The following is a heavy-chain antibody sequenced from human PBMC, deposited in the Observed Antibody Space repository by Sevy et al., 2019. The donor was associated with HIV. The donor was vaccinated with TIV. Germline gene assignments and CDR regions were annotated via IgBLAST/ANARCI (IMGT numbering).Heavy chain of an antibody. V-gene: IGHV1-24*01. CDR3: ASTREYYSDNSGYFDY. Sequence: ASVKVSCKFSGHTLTELPIHWVRQAPGKMLEWMGRFDPEDGERIYAQKFQGRVTMTEDTSTDTAYMELSSLRSEDTALYYCASTREYYSDNSGYFDYWGQGTLVTVSS. D-gene: IGHD3-22*01. CDR1: GHTLTELP. J-gene: IGHJ4*02. CDR2: FDPEDGER.